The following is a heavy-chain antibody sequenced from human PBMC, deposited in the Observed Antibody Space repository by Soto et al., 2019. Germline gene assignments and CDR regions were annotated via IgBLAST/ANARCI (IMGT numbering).Heavy chain of an antibody. CDR3: AHASCSGGRCYSFLDYFDP. Sequence: QITLKESGPTLVRPTETLTLTCTFSGFSLSTSGVGVGWIRQPPGKALEWLALIHWDGDKRYSPSLKNRLTITKDTSKNQVVLAMTNMAPVDTATYFCAHASCSGGRCYSFLDYFDPWGQGTPVTVSS. J-gene: IGHJ5*02. D-gene: IGHD2-15*01. V-gene: IGHV2-5*02. CDR2: IHWDGDK. CDR1: GFSLSTSGVG.